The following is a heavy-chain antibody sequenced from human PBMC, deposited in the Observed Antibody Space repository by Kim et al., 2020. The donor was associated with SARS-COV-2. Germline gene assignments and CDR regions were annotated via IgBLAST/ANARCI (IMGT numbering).Heavy chain of an antibody. CDR3: AALYSGSYSAPDY. Sequence: GGSLRLSCAASEFTFSSYEMNWVRQAPGKGLEWVSYIASSGSTIKYADSVKGRFTISRDTAKNSLYLQMNRLRAEDTAVYYCAALYSGSYSAPDYWGQGTLVTVSS. J-gene: IGHJ4*02. D-gene: IGHD1-26*01. CDR1: EFTFSSYE. V-gene: IGHV3-48*03. CDR2: IASSGSTI.